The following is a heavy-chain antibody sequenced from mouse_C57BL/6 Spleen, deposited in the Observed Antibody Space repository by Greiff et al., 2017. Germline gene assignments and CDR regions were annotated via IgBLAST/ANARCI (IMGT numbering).Heavy chain of an antibody. CDR1: GYAFSSSW. CDR2: IYPGDGDT. D-gene: IGHD2-4*01. Sequence: QVQLKESGPELVKPGASVKISCKASGYAFSSSWMNWVKQRPGKGLEWIGRIYPGDGDTNYNGKFKGKATLTADKSSSTAYMQLSSLTSEDSAVYFCASGIYYDYDYAMDYWGQGTSVTVSS. CDR3: ASGIYYDYDYAMDY. J-gene: IGHJ4*01. V-gene: IGHV1-82*01.